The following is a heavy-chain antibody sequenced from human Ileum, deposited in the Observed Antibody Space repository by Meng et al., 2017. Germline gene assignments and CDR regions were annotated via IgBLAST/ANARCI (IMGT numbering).Heavy chain of an antibody. D-gene: IGHD5-12*01. Sequence: DVQLLESGGGRIQPGGSLRLSCAASGFTFSNSAMSWVRQVPGKGLEWVSAIGGSGTSTYYADSVKGRFTISRDNSKNTVYLDIYSLRVDDAARYFCAREAWMPFWFDPWGLGTLVTVSS. J-gene: IGHJ5*02. V-gene: IGHV3-23*01. CDR3: AREAWMPFWFDP. CDR1: GFTFSNSA. CDR2: IGGSGTST.